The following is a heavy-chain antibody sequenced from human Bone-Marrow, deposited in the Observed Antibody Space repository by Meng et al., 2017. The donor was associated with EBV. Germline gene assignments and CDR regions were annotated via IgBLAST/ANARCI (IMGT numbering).Heavy chain of an antibody. D-gene: IGHD3-22*01. V-gene: IGHV3-30-3*01. Sequence: QVHVEESGGGVVQPGRALRLAFVASGLIFSDYAMHWVRQAPGKGLEWVAAVSYDGSNEYYADSVKGRFTISRDNSKKTVYLQMNSLRPEDTAVYYCANSNYYYDSRGYYFGGLFHWGQGTLVTVSS. CDR3: ANSNYYYDSRGYYFGGLFH. CDR2: VSYDGSNE. J-gene: IGHJ4*02. CDR1: GLIFSDYA.